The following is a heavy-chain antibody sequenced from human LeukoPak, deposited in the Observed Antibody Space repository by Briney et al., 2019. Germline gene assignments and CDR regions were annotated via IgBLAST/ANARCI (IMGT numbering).Heavy chain of an antibody. CDR1: GFTFSGYG. Sequence: GGSLRLSCAASGFTFSGYGMHWVRQAPGKGLEWVAVIWYDGSNKYYADSVKGRFTISRDNSKNTVDLQMNSLRAEDTAVYYCARITTGWFDRWGQGILVTVSS. J-gene: IGHJ5*02. D-gene: IGHD4-11*01. CDR3: ARITTGWFDR. CDR2: IWYDGSNK. V-gene: IGHV3-33*01.